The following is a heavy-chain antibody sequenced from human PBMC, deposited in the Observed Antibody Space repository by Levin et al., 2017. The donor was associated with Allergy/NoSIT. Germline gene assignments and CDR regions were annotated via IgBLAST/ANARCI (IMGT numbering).Heavy chain of an antibody. J-gene: IGHJ4*02. D-gene: IGHD2-2*01. CDR3: ATAEAIVVVPAAMDF. V-gene: IGHV3-23*01. CDR2: ISGSGGST. CDR1: GFTFSSYA. Sequence: GGSLRLSCAASGFTFSSYAMSWVRQAPGKGLEWVSAISGSGGSTYYADSVKGRFTISRDKSKNTLYLQMNSLRAEDTAVYYCATAEAIVVVPAAMDFWGQGTLVTVSS.